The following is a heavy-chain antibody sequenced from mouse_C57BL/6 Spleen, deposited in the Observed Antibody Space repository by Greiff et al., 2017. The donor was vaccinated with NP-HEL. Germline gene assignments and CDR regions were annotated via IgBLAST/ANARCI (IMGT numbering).Heavy chain of an antibody. CDR1: GYSITSGYF. CDR2: IRYDGSN. Sequence: VQLKQSGPGLVKPSQSLTLTCSVSGYSITSGYFWYWIRQFPGNILEWMGYIRYDGSNNYNPSLKNRISITRDTSKNQFFLKLNSVTTEDTATYYCASFAYWGQGTLVTVSA. CDR3: ASFAY. V-gene: IGHV3-6*01. J-gene: IGHJ3*01.